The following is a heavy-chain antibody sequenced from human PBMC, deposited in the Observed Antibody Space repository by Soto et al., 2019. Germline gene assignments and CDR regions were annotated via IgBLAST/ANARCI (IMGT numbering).Heavy chain of an antibody. CDR2: ISHSGST. J-gene: IGHJ4*02. Sequence: SETLSLTCAISGGSITSSEWWSWVRQPPGKGLEWVGEISHSGSTNYNPSLKSRVTTSLDKSRNQFSLNLNSVTAADTAVYYRASRTGTVPYWGQGTLVTVSS. CDR1: GGSITSSEW. V-gene: IGHV4-4*02. D-gene: IGHD1-7*01. CDR3: ASRTGTVPY.